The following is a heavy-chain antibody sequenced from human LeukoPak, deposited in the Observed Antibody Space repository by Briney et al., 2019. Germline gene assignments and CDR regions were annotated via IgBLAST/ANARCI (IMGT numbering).Heavy chain of an antibody. J-gene: IGHJ4*02. D-gene: IGHD1-14*01. CDR3: ATATNGRHYDY. CDR1: GLTFSTSG. V-gene: IGHV3-21*06. Sequence: GGSLRLSCTASGLTFSTSGFNWVRQAPGKGLEWVASIGPTGSDRYHADSIKGRITISRDNANNFLYLQMNSLRAEDTAVYYCATATNGRHYDYWGQGTLLTVSS. CDR2: IGPTGSDR.